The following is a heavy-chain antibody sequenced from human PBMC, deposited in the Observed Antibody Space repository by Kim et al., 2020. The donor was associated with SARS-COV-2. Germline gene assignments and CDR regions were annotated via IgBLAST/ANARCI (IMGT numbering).Heavy chain of an antibody. V-gene: IGHV3-43*02. CDR3: AKRMVRGGLGVYYGMDV. D-gene: IGHD3-10*01. J-gene: IGHJ6*02. Sequence: GGSLRLSCAASGFTFDDYAMHWVRQAPGKGLEWVSLISGDGGSTYYADSVKGRFTISRYNSKNSLYLQMNSLRTEDTALYYCAKRMVRGGLGVYYGMDVWGQVTTVTVSS. CDR2: ISGDGGST. CDR1: GFTFDDYA.